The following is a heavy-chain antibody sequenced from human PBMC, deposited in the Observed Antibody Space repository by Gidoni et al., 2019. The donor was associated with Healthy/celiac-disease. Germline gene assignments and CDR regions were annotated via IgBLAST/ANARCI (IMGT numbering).Heavy chain of an antibody. CDR2: ISSSSSTI. Sequence: ELQLVESGGVLVQPGGSLTLSCAASRFTCSRYSMNWSRRAPGKGLEWVSDISSSSSTIYYADSVKGRFTICRDNAKNSLYLQMNSVRDEDTAVYYCARDLWFGDMDVWGQGTTVTVSS. J-gene: IGHJ6*02. D-gene: IGHD3-10*01. CDR1: RFTCSRYS. CDR3: ARDLWFGDMDV. V-gene: IGHV3-48*02.